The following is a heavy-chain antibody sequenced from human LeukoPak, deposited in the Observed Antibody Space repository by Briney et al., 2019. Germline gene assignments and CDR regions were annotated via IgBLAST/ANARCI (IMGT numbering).Heavy chain of an antibody. CDR3: AKSRSSGSYYDPFDY. V-gene: IGHV3-23*01. Sequence: GSLRLSCAASGFTFSNYAMSWVRQAPGKGLEYVSTISGSGTSTFYADSVKGRFTISRDNSKNTLYLQMNSLRAEDTAVYYCAKSRSSGSYYDPFDYWGQGTLVTVSS. CDR1: GFTFSNYA. D-gene: IGHD1-26*01. CDR2: ISGSGTST. J-gene: IGHJ4*02.